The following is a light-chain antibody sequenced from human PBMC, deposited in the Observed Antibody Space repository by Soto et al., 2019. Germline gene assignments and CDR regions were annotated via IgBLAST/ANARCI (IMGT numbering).Light chain of an antibody. CDR2: GAS. CDR3: QQYNNWLWT. CDR1: QYISSN. V-gene: IGKV3-15*01. Sequence: EIVMTQSPATLSVSPGERATLSCRASQYISSNLAWYQQKPGQAPRVLIDGASTRATGIPARFSGSGSGTEFTLTISSLQSEDFAVYYCQQYNNWLWTFGQGTKVEIK. J-gene: IGKJ1*01.